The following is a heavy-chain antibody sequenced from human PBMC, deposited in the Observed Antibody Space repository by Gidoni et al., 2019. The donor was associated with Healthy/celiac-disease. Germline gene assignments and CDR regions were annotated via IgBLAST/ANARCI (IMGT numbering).Heavy chain of an antibody. J-gene: IGHJ1*01. V-gene: IGHV5-10-1*03. CDR1: GYSFSSYW. CDR3: ARRAALTEPEYFHH. D-gene: IGHD2-15*01. Sequence: EVQLVQSGAEVKKPGASLTLSCKGSGYSFSSYWISWVRQMPGKGLEWMGRIDPRDSYTNYSPSFQGHVTISLDKSISTAYLQWSSLKASDTAMYYCARRAALTEPEYFHHWGQGTLVTVSS. CDR2: IDPRDSYT.